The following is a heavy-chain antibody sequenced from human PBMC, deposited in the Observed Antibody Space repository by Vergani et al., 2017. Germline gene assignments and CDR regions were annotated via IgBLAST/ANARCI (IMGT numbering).Heavy chain of an antibody. J-gene: IGHJ6*03. Sequence: QVQLQESGPGVLKPSQTLSLTCAVSGGSNSSGEHCWTWIRQRPGKGLEWIGYIFYSGTTYDNPSLRSRLTIAVDTSQNQFSLKLRSVTAADTAVYYCARVDTQVPATSHFYYMDVWGKGTTVVVSS. CDR3: ARVDTQVPATSHFYYMDV. CDR2: IFYSGTT. V-gene: IGHV4-31*11. CDR1: GGSNSSGEHC. D-gene: IGHD6-25*01.